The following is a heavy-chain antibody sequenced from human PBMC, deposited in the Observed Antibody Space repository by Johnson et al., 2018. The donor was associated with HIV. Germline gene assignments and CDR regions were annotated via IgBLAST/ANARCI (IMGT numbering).Heavy chain of an antibody. D-gene: IGHD4-11*01. Sequence: VQLVESGGGLVQPGGSLRLSCAASGFTVSSNYMSWVRQAPGQGLEWVSVISSGGSTDFAASAEGSFTISRDNSKNTLYLQMNSLRADDTAVYYCARGSTVTSLAGAFDIWGQGTMVTVSS. J-gene: IGHJ3*02. V-gene: IGHV3-66*01. CDR2: ISSGGST. CDR1: GFTVSSNY. CDR3: ARGSTVTSLAGAFDI.